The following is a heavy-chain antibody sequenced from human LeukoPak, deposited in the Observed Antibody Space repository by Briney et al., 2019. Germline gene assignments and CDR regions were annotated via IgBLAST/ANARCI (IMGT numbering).Heavy chain of an antibody. CDR3: ARHGLGSGWYGWIDY. D-gene: IGHD6-19*01. CDR2: INHSGST. V-gene: IGHV4-34*01. CDR1: GGSFSGYY. J-gene: IGHJ4*02. Sequence: SETLSLTCAVYGGSFSGYYWSWIRQPPGKGLEWIGEINHSGSTNYNPSLKSRVTISVDTSKNQFSLKLSSVTAADTAVYYCARHGLGSGWYGWIDYWGQGTLVTVSS.